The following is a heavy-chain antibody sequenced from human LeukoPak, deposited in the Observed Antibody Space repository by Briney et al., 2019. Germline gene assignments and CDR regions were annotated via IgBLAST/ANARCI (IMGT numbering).Heavy chain of an antibody. J-gene: IGHJ4*02. CDR2: IYYSGST. D-gene: IGHD3-22*01. CDR1: GGSISSYY. Sequence: SETPSLTCTVSGGSISSYYWSWIRQPPGKGLEWIGYIYYSGSTNYNPSLKSRVTISVDTSKNQFSLQLSSVTAADTAVYYCARSSYDSSGYYYEEGYFDCWGQGTLVTVSS. CDR3: ARSSYDSSGYYYEEGYFDC. V-gene: IGHV4-59*01.